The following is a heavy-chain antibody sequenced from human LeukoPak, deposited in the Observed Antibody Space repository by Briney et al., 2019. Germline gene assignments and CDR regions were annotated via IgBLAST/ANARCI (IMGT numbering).Heavy chain of an antibody. V-gene: IGHV4-34*01. Sequence: SETLSLTCAVCVGPFRGYYWRWMREPRGRGVEGMGEINYSGSTNYNSSLKSRVTISVDTSKNQFSLKLSTVTAADTAVYYCASRAGGLLWFGRGANGLVYWGQGTLVTVSS. CDR1: VGPFRGYY. J-gene: IGHJ4*02. CDR3: ASRAGGLLWFGRGANGLVY. CDR2: INYSGST. D-gene: IGHD3-10*01.